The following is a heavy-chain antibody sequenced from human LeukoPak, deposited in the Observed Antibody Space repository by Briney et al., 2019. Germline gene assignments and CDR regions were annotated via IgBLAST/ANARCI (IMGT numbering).Heavy chain of an antibody. CDR2: ISSSGSTI. CDR3: AREKTYYYDYYGMDV. J-gene: IGHJ6*02. Sequence: GGSLRLSCAASGFTFSNYYLSWIRQAPGKGLEWVSYISSSGSTIYYADSGKGRFTISRGNAKNSLYLQMNSLRAEDTAVYYCAREKTYYYDYYGMDVWGQGTTVTVSS. D-gene: IGHD3-10*01. CDR1: GFTFSNYY. V-gene: IGHV3-11*01.